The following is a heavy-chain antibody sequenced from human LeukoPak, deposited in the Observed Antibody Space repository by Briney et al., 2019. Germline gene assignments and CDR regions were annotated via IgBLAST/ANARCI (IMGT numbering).Heavy chain of an antibody. CDR1: GYTFTSYG. V-gene: IGHV1-18*01. J-gene: IGHJ4*02. Sequence: GASVKVSCKASGYTFTSYGISWVRQAPGQGLEWMGWISAYNGNTNYAQKLQGRVTMTTDTSTSTAYMELRSLRSDDTAVYYCARVGTNRYSSTSWDYWGRRTLVTVSS. CDR2: ISAYNGNT. D-gene: IGHD2-2*01. CDR3: ARVGTNRYSSTSWDY.